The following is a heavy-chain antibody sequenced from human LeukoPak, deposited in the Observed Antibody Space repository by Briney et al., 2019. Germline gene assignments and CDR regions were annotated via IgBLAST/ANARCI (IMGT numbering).Heavy chain of an antibody. CDR3: ATYRQVLLPFES. V-gene: IGHV3-23*01. CDR1: GFTFSSYA. CDR2: ISGSGGST. Sequence: GGSLRLSCAASGFTFSSYAMSWVRQAPGTGLQWVSTISGSGGSTYYADSVKGRFTISRDNSKNTLSLQMNSLRAEDTAIYYCATYRQVLLPFESWGQGTLVTVSS. J-gene: IGHJ4*02. D-gene: IGHD2-8*02.